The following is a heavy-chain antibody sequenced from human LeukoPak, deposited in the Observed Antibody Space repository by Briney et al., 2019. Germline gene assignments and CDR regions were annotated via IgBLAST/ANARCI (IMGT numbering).Heavy chain of an antibody. Sequence: GRSLRLSCAASGFTFSNHAMSWVRQAPGKGLEWVAYISSTGSTIYYADSVKGRFTISRDNAKNSLYLQMNSLRAEDTADYYCARRTRRHFDYWGQGTLVTVSS. CDR1: GFTFSNHA. CDR3: ARRTRRHFDY. CDR2: ISSTGSTI. J-gene: IGHJ4*02. V-gene: IGHV3-48*03.